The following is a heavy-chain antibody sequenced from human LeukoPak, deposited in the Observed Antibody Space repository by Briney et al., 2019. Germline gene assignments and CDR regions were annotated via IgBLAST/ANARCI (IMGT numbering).Heavy chain of an antibody. J-gene: IGHJ4*02. V-gene: IGHV1-2*02. CDR3: ARPLGSQGSYPLYNY. Sequence: ASVKVSCKASGYTFTGYYMHWVRQAPGQGLEWMGWINPNSGGTNYAQKFQGRVTMTRDTSFSTAYMELSRLRSDDTAVYYCARPLGSQGSYPLYNYWGQGTLVTVSS. CDR2: INPNSGGT. D-gene: IGHD3-16*01. CDR1: GYTFTGYY.